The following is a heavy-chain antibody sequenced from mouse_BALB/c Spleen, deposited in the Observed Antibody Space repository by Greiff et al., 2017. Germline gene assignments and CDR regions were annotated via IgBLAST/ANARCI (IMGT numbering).Heavy chain of an antibody. J-gene: IGHJ1*01. V-gene: IGHV3-6*02. CDR3: ARGETGTGYFDV. CDR2: ISYDGSN. Sequence: EVQLQESGPGLVKPSQSLSLTCSVTGYSITSCYYWNWIRQFPGNKLEWMGYISYDGSNNYNPSLKNRISITRDTSKNQFFLKLNSVTTEDTATYYCARGETGTGYFDVWGAGTTVTVSS. D-gene: IGHD4-1*01. CDR1: GYSITSCYY.